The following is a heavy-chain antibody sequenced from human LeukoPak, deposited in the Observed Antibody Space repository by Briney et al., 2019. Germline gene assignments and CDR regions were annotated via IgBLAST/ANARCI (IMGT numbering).Heavy chain of an antibody. CDR1: GFTFSSYS. D-gene: IGHD6-19*01. J-gene: IGHJ4*02. Sequence: GGSLRLSCAASGFTFSSYSMNWVRQAPGKGLEWVSAISGSGGSTYYADSVKGRFTISRDNSKNTLYLQMNSLRAEDTAVYYCAKDGRQWLVLYYFDYWGQGTLVTVSS. CDR3: AKDGRQWLVLYYFDY. V-gene: IGHV3-23*01. CDR2: ISGSGGST.